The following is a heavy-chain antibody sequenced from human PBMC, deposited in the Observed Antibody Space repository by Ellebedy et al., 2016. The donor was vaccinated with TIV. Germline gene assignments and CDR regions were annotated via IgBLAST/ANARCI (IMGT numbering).Heavy chain of an antibody. J-gene: IGHJ5*02. CDR1: GGSISSYY. CDR2: IYYSGST. D-gene: IGHD2-2*01. V-gene: IGHV4-59*01. CDR3: ARVNCSSTSCTTEFDP. Sequence: SETLSLTXTVSGGSISSYYWSWIRQPPGKGLEWIGYIYYSGSTNYNPSLKSRVTISVDTSKNQFSLKLSSVTAADTAVYYCARVNCSSTSCTTEFDPWGQGTLVTVSS.